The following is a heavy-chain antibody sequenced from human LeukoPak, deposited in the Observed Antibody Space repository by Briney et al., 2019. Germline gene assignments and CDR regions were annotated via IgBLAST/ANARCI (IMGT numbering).Heavy chain of an antibody. V-gene: IGHV3-7*03. Sequence: GGSLRLSCAASGFTFGDTWMNWVRQVPGQGLEWVANIKQDGSEKFYVASVKGRFTISRDNGKSSLYLQMNSLRAEDTALYYCATSYNMGWLIGYWGQGTLVTVSS. CDR3: ATSYNMGWLIGY. J-gene: IGHJ4*02. CDR2: IKQDGSEK. CDR1: GFTFGDTW. D-gene: IGHD3/OR15-3a*01.